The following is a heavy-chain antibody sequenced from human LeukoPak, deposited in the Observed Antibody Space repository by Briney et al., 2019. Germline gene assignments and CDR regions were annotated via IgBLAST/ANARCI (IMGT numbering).Heavy chain of an antibody. CDR2: VWYSGTT. CDR3: ARVRSYTAMVTN. J-gene: IGHJ4*02. V-gene: IGHV4-59*12. Sequence: SETLSLTCTVSGGSINNYYWYWMRQPPGKGLEWIGYVWYSGTTKYNPSLKSRVTISVDTSKNQFSLKLSSVTAADTAVYYCARVRSYTAMVTNWGQGTLVTVSS. CDR1: GGSINNYY. D-gene: IGHD5-18*01.